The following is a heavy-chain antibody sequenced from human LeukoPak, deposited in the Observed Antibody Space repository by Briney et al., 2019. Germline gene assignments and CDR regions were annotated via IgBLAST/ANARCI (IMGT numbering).Heavy chain of an antibody. J-gene: IGHJ4*02. V-gene: IGHV4-34*01. CDR2: INHSGST. CDR1: GGSFSGYY. D-gene: IGHD6-19*01. Sequence: SETLSLTCAVYGGSFSGYYWSWIRQPPGKGLEWIGEINHSGSTNYNPSLKSRVTISVDTSRNQFSLKLSSVTAADTAVYYCASLAVAGLSEGYWGQGTLVIVSS. CDR3: ASLAVAGLSEGY.